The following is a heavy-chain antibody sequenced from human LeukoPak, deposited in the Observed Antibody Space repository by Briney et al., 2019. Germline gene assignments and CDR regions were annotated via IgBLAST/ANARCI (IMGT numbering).Heavy chain of an antibody. Sequence: GGSLRLSCAASGFTFSSYAMSWVRQAPGKGLEWVSAISGSGGSTYYADSVKGRFTISRDNAKNTLYLQMNSLRAEDTAVYYCVSGSLQSGYNFDYWGQGALVTVSS. V-gene: IGHV3-23*01. D-gene: IGHD3-3*01. CDR1: GFTFSSYA. CDR2: ISGSGGST. J-gene: IGHJ4*02. CDR3: VSGSLQSGYNFDY.